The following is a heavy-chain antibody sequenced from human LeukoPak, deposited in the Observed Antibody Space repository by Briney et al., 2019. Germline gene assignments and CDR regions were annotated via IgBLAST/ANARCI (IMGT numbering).Heavy chain of an antibody. CDR2: VTDSGTNT. V-gene: IGHV3-23*01. D-gene: IGHD2/OR15-2a*01. J-gene: IGHJ4*02. CDR1: GFTFRNYA. Sequence: GGSLRLSCAASGFTFRNYAMSWVRQAPGKGLECISYVTDSGTNTDYADSVKGRFTISRDNSKNTLYQQMNSLTAEDTAVYYCAKDDIIKNWWGQGTLVTVSS. CDR3: AKDDIIKNW.